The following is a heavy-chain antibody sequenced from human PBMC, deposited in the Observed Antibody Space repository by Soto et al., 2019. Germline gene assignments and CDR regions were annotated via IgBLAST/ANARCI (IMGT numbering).Heavy chain of an antibody. CDR2: IYYSEYT. CDR1: GGSPRTSSYD. V-gene: IGHV4-39*01. Sequence: PQPRPVTCTVSGGSPRTSSYDGCWIRQPPGKGLEWIGSIYYSEYTYYNPSLKSRVTISVETSKNQFPLKLSPVTDAHTAVYYCERANGRLYVGYYYDMEVWGRGTTV. D-gene: IGHD3-16*01. CDR3: ERANGRLYVGYYYDMEV. J-gene: IGHJ6*02.